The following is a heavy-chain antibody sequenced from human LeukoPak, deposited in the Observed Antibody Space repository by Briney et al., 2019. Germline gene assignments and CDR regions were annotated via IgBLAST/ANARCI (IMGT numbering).Heavy chain of an antibody. CDR3: ARDRGYYGSGSFDP. Sequence: PGGSLRLSCAASGFTFSSYEMNGVRQAPGKGLEWVSYISISGSTIYYADAVKGPFTISRDNATHSLYLQMNSLGAEDTAVYYCARDRGYYGSGSFDPWGQGTLVTVSS. CDR2: ISISGSTI. J-gene: IGHJ5*02. D-gene: IGHD3-10*01. V-gene: IGHV3-48*03. CDR1: GFTFSSYE.